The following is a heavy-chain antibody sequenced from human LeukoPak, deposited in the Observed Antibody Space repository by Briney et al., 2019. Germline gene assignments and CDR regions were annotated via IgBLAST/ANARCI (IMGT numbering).Heavy chain of an antibody. CDR3: ARVPLAGSGSYYAPPDY. CDR1: GFTFDDYG. Sequence: GGSLRLSRAASGFTFDDYGMSWVRQAPGKGVEWVSGINWNGGSTGYADSVKGRFTISRDNAKNSLYLQMNSLRAEDTALYYCARVPLAGSGSYYAPPDYWGQGTLVTVSS. J-gene: IGHJ4*02. V-gene: IGHV3-20*04. D-gene: IGHD3-10*01. CDR2: INWNGGST.